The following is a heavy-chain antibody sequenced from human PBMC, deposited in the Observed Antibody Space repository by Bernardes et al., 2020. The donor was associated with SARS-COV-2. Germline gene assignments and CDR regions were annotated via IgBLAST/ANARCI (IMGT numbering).Heavy chain of an antibody. Sequence: TLSLTCTVSGGSISNRNYYWGWIRQPPGKGLEWIVTFYYSGNTYYNNPSLRGRFTISLDTSRNQFSLKLSSVTAADTAVYYCASLQPLRLRGGVDYRGQGTLVTVSS. CDR1: GGSISNRNYY. J-gene: IGHJ4*02. CDR3: ASLQPLRLRGGVDY. CDR2: FYYSGNT. V-gene: IGHV4-39*01. D-gene: IGHD3-10*01.